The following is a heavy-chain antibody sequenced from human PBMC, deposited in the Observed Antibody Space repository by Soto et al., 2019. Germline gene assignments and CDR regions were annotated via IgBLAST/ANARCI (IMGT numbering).Heavy chain of an antibody. CDR2: IYYSGST. Sequence: QVQLQESGPGLVKPSETLSLTCTVSGGSISSYYWSWIRQPPGKGLEWIGYIYYSGSTNYNPSLKSRVTISVDTSKSQFSLKLSSVTAADTAVYYCARAAFTRYYYYGMDVWGQGTTVTVSS. J-gene: IGHJ6*02. D-gene: IGHD2-15*01. V-gene: IGHV4-59*01. CDR1: GGSISSYY. CDR3: ARAAFTRYYYYGMDV.